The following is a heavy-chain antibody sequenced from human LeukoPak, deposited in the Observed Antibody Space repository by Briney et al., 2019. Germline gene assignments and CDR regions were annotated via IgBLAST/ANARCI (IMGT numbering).Heavy chain of an antibody. CDR2: IYSGGST. CDR3: ARYGYYGSGSSDAFDI. Sequence: GGSLRLSCAASGFTVSSNYMSWVRQAPGKGLEWVSVIYSGGSTYYADSVKGRFTISRDNSKNTLYLQMNSLRAEDTAVYYCARYGYYGSGSSDAFDIWGQGTMVTVSS. V-gene: IGHV3-66*01. CDR1: GFTVSSNY. J-gene: IGHJ3*02. D-gene: IGHD3-10*01.